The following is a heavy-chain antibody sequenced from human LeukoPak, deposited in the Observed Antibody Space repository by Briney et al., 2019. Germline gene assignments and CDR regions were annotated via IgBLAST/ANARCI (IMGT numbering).Heavy chain of an antibody. Sequence: TSETLSLTCTVSGGSISSSSYYWGWIRQPPGKGLEWIGSIYYSGSTYYNPSLKSRVTISVDTSKNQFSLKLSSVTAADTAVYYCARQGIAVAGYDYWGQGTLVTVSS. V-gene: IGHV4-39*01. J-gene: IGHJ4*02. CDR2: IYYSGST. CDR3: ARQGIAVAGYDY. D-gene: IGHD6-19*01. CDR1: GGSISSSSYY.